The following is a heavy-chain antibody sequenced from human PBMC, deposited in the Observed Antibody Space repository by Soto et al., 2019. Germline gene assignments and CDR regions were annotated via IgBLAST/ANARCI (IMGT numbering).Heavy chain of an antibody. CDR1: GYTFTDHY. CDR3: ARGKEIPDFWNFDL. D-gene: IGHD2-2*02. Sequence: QVHLVQSGAEVKEPGASVKVSCKASGYTFTDHYMHWVRQAPGQGLEWMGWINPNTGGTKSAKPFQGRVTMTRDTSISTAYMELSGLRFDDTAMYYCARGKEIPDFWNFDLWGRGMLVTVSS. CDR2: INPNTGGT. J-gene: IGHJ2*01. V-gene: IGHV1-2*02.